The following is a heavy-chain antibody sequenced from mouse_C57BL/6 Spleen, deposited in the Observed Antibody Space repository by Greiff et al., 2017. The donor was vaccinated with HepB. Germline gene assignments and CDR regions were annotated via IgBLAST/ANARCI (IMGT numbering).Heavy chain of an antibody. J-gene: IGHJ3*01. Sequence: EVQLQQSGPELVKPGASVKISCKASGYTFTDYYMNWVKQSHGKSLEWIGDINPNNGGTSYNQKFKGKATLTVDKSSSTAYMELRSLTSEDSAVYYCARELGGGEAWFAYWGQGTLVTVSA. CDR3: ARELGGGEAWFAY. V-gene: IGHV1-26*01. D-gene: IGHD4-1*01. CDR2: INPNNGGT. CDR1: GYTFTDYY.